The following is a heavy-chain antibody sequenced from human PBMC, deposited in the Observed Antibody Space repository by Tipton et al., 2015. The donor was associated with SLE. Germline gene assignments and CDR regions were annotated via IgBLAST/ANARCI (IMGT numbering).Heavy chain of an antibody. CDR2: IYYSGST. J-gene: IGHJ5*02. V-gene: IGHV4-59*12. CDR3: ARGRSWFDP. Sequence: LRLTCTVSGGSISGYYWSWIRQPPGKGLEWIGYIYYSGSTNYNPSLKSRVTISVDTSKNQFSLKLSSVTAADTAVYYCARGRSWFDPWGQGTLVTVSS. CDR1: GGSISGYY.